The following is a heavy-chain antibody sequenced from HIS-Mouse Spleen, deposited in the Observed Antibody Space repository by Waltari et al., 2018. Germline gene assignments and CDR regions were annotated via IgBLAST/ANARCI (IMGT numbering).Heavy chain of an antibody. V-gene: IGHV4-39*07. CDR3: AREIPYSSSWYDWYFDL. CDR2: IYYSGST. Sequence: QLHLQESGPGLVKPSETLFLTCTVSGGHISSSSYHWGWIRQPPGKGLEWIGSIYYSGSTYYNPSLKSRVTISVDTSKNQFSLKLSSVTAADTAVYYCAREIPYSSSWYDWYFDLWGRGTLVTVSS. J-gene: IGHJ2*01. D-gene: IGHD6-13*01. CDR1: GGHISSSSYH.